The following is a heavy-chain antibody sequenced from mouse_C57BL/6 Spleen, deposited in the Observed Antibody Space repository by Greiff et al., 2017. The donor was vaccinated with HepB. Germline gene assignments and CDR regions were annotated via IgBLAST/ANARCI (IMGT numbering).Heavy chain of an antibody. CDR3: ARRDSNYPNFFAY. J-gene: IGHJ3*01. Sequence: QVQLQQPGAELVKPGASVKLSCKASGYTFTSYWMQWVKQRPGQGLEWIGEIDPSDSYTNYNQKFKGKATLTVDTSSSTAYMQLSSLTSEDSAVYYCARRDSNYPNFFAYWGQGTLVTVSA. D-gene: IGHD2-5*01. V-gene: IGHV1-50*01. CDR1: GYTFTSYW. CDR2: IDPSDSYT.